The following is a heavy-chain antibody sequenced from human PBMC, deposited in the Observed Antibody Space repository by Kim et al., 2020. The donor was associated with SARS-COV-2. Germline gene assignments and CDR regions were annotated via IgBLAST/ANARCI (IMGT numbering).Heavy chain of an antibody. CDR1: GFTFSSYS. Sequence: GGSLRLSCAASGFTFSSYSMNWVRQAPGKGLEWVSSIRSSSSYIYYADSVKGRFTISRDNAKNSLYLQMNSLRAEDTAVYYCARELDYYGLFDYWGQGTLVTVSS. CDR2: IRSSSSYI. V-gene: IGHV3-21*01. CDR3: ARELDYYGLFDY. J-gene: IGHJ4*02. D-gene: IGHD3-10*01.